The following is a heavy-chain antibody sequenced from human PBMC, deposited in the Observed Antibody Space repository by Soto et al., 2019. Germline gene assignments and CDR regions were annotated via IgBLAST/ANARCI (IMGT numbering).Heavy chain of an antibody. CDR3: ARHPPYYDFWSGYFYYGMDV. CDR1: GGSISSSSYY. V-gene: IGHV4-39*01. Sequence: PSETLSLTCTVSGGSISSSSYYWGWIRQPPGKGLEWIGSIYYSGSTYYNPSLKSRVTISVDTSKNQFSLKLSSVTAADTAVYYCARHPPYYDFWSGYFYYGMDVWGQGTTVT. CDR2: IYYSGST. J-gene: IGHJ6*02. D-gene: IGHD3-3*01.